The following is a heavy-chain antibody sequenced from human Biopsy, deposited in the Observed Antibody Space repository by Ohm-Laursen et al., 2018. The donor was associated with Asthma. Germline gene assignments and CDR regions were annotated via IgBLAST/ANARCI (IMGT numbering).Heavy chain of an antibody. Sequence: ASVKASCKASGYNFISFAIHWVRQAPGQRLEWMGWVNTGNGDTKYSQKFQGRVTITRDTSASTAYMELRSLRSEDTATYYCARTYYDFLTGQVKDAFGVWGQGTMVTVSS. V-gene: IGHV1-3*04. CDR2: VNTGNGDT. CDR1: GYNFISFA. J-gene: IGHJ3*01. D-gene: IGHD3-9*01. CDR3: ARTYYDFLTGQVKDAFGV.